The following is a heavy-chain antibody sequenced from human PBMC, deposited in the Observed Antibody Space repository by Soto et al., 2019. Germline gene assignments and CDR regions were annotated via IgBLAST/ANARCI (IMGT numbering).Heavy chain of an antibody. CDR3: TTVFAY. Sequence: EVQLVQSGGGSVQPGGSLRLSCAASGFTFTNYWMHWVRQVPGKGLVWVSRIDGVGAGTSYSDSVRGRFTISRDNADNMLYLQMNCLRAEGTAVYYCTTVFAYWGQGTLVTVSS. CDR1: GFTFTNYW. V-gene: IGHV3-74*01. J-gene: IGHJ4*02. CDR2: IDGVGAGT.